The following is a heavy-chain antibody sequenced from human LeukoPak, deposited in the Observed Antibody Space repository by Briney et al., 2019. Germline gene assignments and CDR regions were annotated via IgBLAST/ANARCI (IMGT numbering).Heavy chain of an antibody. Sequence: GGSLRLSCAASGFTFSTYTMNWVRQAPGKGLEWVSYISSSGSTIYYADSVKGRFTISRDNAKNSLYLQMNSLRAEDTAVYYCASPSTPYYYDSSGYLLPFDYWGQGTLVTVSS. CDR2: ISSSGSTI. D-gene: IGHD3-22*01. V-gene: IGHV3-48*04. CDR3: ASPSTPYYYDSSGYLLPFDY. J-gene: IGHJ4*02. CDR1: GFTFSTYT.